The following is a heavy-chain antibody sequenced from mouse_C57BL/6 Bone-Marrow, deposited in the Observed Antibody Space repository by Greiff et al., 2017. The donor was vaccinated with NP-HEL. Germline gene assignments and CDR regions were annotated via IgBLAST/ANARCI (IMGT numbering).Heavy chain of an antibody. CDR2: ISYDGSN. J-gene: IGHJ2*01. V-gene: IGHV3-6*01. CDR1: GYSITSGYY. D-gene: IGHD2-4*01. CDR3: ARDTGLQY. Sequence: EVQLQQSGPGLVKPSQSLSLTCSVTGYSITSGYYWNWIRQFPGNKLEWMGYISYDGSNNYNPSLKNRIAITRDTSKNQFFLKLNSVTTEDTATYYCARDTGLQYWGQGTTLTVSS.